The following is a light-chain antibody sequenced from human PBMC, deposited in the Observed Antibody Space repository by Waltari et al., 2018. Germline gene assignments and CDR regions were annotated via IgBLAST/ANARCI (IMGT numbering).Light chain of an antibody. J-gene: IGKJ1*01. CDR1: QNIINF. V-gene: IGKV3-11*01. Sequence: EIVLTQSPATLSLSPGDRATLSCRASQNIINFLAWYQQKPGQAPRLLIFDASNRATGIPARFSGSGSGTDFTLTISSLEPEDFAVYYCHQRRNWPGTFGQGTKVEIK. CDR2: DAS. CDR3: HQRRNWPGT.